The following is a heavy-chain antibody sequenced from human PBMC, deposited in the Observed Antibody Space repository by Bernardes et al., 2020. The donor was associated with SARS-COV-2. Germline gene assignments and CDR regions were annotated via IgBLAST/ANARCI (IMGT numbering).Heavy chain of an antibody. Sequence: GGSLRLSCAASGFTFSSYWMSWVRQAPGKGLEWVANIKQDGSEKYYVDSVKGRFTISRDNAKNSLYLQMNSLRAEDTAVYYCARLLLGGNWNFDLWGRGTLVTVSS. CDR2: IKQDGSEK. V-gene: IGHV3-7*02. D-gene: IGHD2-15*01. CDR1: GFTFSSYW. CDR3: ARLLLGGNWNFDL. J-gene: IGHJ2*01.